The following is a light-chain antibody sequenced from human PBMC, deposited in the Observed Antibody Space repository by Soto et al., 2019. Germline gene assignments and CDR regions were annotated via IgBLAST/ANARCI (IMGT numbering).Light chain of an antibody. CDR3: QQYGSYWT. CDR2: DAS. Sequence: IQMTQSPSTLSASIGDTVTITCRASQSINRWLAWYQQKPGEAPKLLIYDASSLESGVPSRFSGTGSGTEFTLIISSLQPDDCATYYSQQYGSYWTFGQGTKVEIK. CDR1: QSINRW. V-gene: IGKV1-5*01. J-gene: IGKJ1*01.